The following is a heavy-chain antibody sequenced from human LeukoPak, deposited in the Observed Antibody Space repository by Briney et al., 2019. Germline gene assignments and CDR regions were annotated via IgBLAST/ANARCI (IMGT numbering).Heavy chain of an antibody. CDR1: GFSFSSHW. CDR3: ARDGARVIDSSGVCDY. D-gene: IGHD3-22*01. V-gene: IGHV3-74*01. J-gene: IGHJ4*02. CDR2: INSDGSST. Sequence: GGSLRLSCVASGFSFSSHWMHWVRQAPGKGLVWVSRINSDGSSTSYADSVKGRFTISRDNAKNTLYLQMNSLRAEDTAVYYCARDGARVIDSSGVCDYWGQGTLVTVSS.